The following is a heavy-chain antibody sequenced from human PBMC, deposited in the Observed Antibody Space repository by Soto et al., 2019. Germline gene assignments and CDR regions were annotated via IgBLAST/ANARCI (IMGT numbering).Heavy chain of an antibody. CDR3: ARVLGATVTTADAFDI. J-gene: IGHJ3*02. D-gene: IGHD4-17*01. V-gene: IGHV1-3*01. CDR2: INAGNGNT. CDR1: GYTFTSYA. Sequence: ASVKVSCKASGYTFTSYAMHWVRQAPGQRLEWMRWINAGNGNTKYSQKFQGRVTITRDTSASTAYMELSSLRSEDTAVYYCARVLGATVTTADAFDIWGQGTMVTVSS.